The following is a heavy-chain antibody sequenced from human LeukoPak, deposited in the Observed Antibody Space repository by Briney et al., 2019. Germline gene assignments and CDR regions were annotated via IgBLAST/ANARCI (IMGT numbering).Heavy chain of an antibody. Sequence: GASVKVSCKASVYTFTSYGISWVGQAPGQGLEWMGWISAYNGNTNYAQKPQGRVTMTTDTSTSTAYMELRSLRSDDTAVYYCARVHYDILTGYLEGRFDDYWGQGTLVTVSS. V-gene: IGHV1-18*01. CDR1: VYTFTSYG. J-gene: IGHJ4*02. CDR2: ISAYNGNT. CDR3: ARVHYDILTGYLEGRFDDY. D-gene: IGHD3-9*01.